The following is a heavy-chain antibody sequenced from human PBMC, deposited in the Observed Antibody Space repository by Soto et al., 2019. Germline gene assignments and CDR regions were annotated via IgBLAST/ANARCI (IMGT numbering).Heavy chain of an antibody. V-gene: IGHV4-34*01. CDR2: INHVGGT. J-gene: IGHJ5*02. CDR3: VRIRYQLPSSVLWLDP. CDR1: GGFLSESY. Sequence: SETLSLTCAVYGGFLSESYWTWIRQPPGKGLEWIGEINHVGGTNYNPSLKSRVTMSVDTSQNQFSLRLVSVTAADTAMYFCVRIRYQLPSSVLWLDPWGQGTPVTVSS. D-gene: IGHD3-16*01.